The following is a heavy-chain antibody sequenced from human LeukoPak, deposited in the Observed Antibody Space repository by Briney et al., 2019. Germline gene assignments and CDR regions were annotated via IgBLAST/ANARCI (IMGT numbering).Heavy chain of an antibody. V-gene: IGHV1-46*01. CDR1: GYTFTSYY. J-gene: IGHJ6*02. CDR3: ASHYGSGSTIDFHYGMDV. CDR2: INPSGGST. D-gene: IGHD3-10*01. Sequence: ASVKVSCKASGYTFTSYYMHWVRQAPGQWLEWMGIINPSGGSTSYAQKFQGRVTMTRDTSTSTVYMELSSLRSEDTAVYYCASHYGSGSTIDFHYGMDVWGQGTTVTVSS.